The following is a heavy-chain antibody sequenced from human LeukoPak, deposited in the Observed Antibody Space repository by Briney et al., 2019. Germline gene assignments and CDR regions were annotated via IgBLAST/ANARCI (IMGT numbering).Heavy chain of an antibody. CDR2: IYYSGST. D-gene: IGHD2-21*02. V-gene: IGHV4-59*01. Sequence: SETLSLTCTVSGGSISSYYWSWIRQPPGKGLEWIGYIYYSGSTNYNPSLKRRVTISVDTSKSQSSLKLSSVTAADTVVYYCARDLGYCGGDCYSDYYYGMDVWGQGTTVTVSS. CDR1: GGSISSYY. J-gene: IGHJ6*02. CDR3: ARDLGYCGGDCYSDYYYGMDV.